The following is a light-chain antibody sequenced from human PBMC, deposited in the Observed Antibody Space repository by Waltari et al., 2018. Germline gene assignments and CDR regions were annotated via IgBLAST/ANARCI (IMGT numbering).Light chain of an antibody. J-gene: IGLJ1*01. V-gene: IGLV2-8*01. CDR1: SNDVAGYNY. CDR2: EVN. CDR3: TSYAGINNLV. Sequence: QSALTQPPSASGSPGQSVTISCTGTSNDVAGYNYVSWYQQYPGKVPKLLIYEVNKRPSGAPDRFSGSKSGNPASLTVSGLQAEDEATYHCTSYAGINNLVFGTGTKVTVL.